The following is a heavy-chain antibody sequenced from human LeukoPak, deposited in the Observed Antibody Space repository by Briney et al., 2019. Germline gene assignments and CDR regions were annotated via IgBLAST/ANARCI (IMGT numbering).Heavy chain of an antibody. CDR1: GFTFSSYE. D-gene: IGHD4-17*01. Sequence: PGGSLRLSCAASGFTFSSYEMNWVRQAPGKGLEWVSYISSSGSTIYYADSVKGRFTISRDNAKNSLYLQMNSLRAEDTAVSYCARDYGDSPTQYYFDYWGQGTLVTVSS. V-gene: IGHV3-48*03. CDR3: ARDYGDSPTQYYFDY. CDR2: ISSSGSTI. J-gene: IGHJ4*02.